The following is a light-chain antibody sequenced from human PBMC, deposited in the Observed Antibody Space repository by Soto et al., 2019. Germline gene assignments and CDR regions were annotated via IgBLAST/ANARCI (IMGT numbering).Light chain of an antibody. Sequence: EIVLTQSPGTLSLSPGEGATLSCRVSQSVSTNFFAWYQQKPSQAPRLLIYGASTRATGIPDRFSGSGSGTDFTLTISRLEPEDFAVYYCQQYGRTSWTFGQGTKVEIK. J-gene: IGKJ1*01. CDR2: GAS. CDR1: QSVSTNF. CDR3: QQYGRTSWT. V-gene: IGKV3-20*01.